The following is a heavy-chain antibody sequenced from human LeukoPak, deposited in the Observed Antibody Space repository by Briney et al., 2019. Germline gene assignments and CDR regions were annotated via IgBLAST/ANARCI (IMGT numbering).Heavy chain of an antibody. J-gene: IGHJ6*04. CDR1: GFSVGSTY. V-gene: IGHV3-30*02. Sequence: GGSLRLSCVASGFSVGSTYMTWVRQAPGKGLEWVTFIRYDGTNKYYADSVKGRFAISRDNSKNTLYLQMNSLRAEDTAVYYCAELGITMIGGVWGKGTTVTISS. D-gene: IGHD3-10*02. CDR2: IRYDGTNK. CDR3: AELGITMIGGV.